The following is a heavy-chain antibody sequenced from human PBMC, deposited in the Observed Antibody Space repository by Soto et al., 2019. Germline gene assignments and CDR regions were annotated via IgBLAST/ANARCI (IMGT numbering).Heavy chain of an antibody. CDR1: GYSFTSYW. CDR2: IYPGDSDT. D-gene: IGHD2-2*01. Sequence: PGESLKISCKGSGYSFTSYWIGWVRQMPGKGLEWMGIIYPGDSDTRYSPSFQCQVTISADKSISTAYLQWSSLKAPDTAMYHCATQGRYQPCYYYYGMDVWGQGTTVTVSS. V-gene: IGHV5-51*01. J-gene: IGHJ6*02. CDR3: ATQGRYQPCYYYYGMDV.